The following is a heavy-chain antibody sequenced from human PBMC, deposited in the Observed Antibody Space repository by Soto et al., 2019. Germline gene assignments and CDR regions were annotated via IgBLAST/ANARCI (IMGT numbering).Heavy chain of an antibody. V-gene: IGHV4-59*01. J-gene: IGHJ6*02. CDR1: GGSISSYY. D-gene: IGHD6-13*01. CDR2: IYYSGST. CDR3: ASSYIAAAGFYYYGMDV. Sequence: SETLSLTCTVSGGSISSYYWSWIRQPPGKGLEWIGYIYYSGSTNYSPSLKSRVTISVDTSKNQFSLKLSSVTAADTAVYYCASSYIAAAGFYYYGMDVWGRGTKVTVSS.